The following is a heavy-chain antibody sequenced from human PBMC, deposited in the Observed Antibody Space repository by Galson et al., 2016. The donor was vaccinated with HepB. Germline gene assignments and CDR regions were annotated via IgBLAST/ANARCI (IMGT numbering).Heavy chain of an antibody. V-gene: IGHV3-48*02. D-gene: IGHD3-3*01. CDR2: ISGRSSTI. CDR1: GFTFSSYS. J-gene: IGHJ6*02. Sequence: SLRLSCAASGFTFSSYSMNWVRQTPGKGLEWFSSISGRSSTIYYADSVTGRFTVSRDNAKNSLYLQMNGLRDEDTAVYYCARDSPAGNDFWSGYYEGYYYGMDVWGQGTTVTVSS. CDR3: ARDSPAGNDFWSGYYEGYYYGMDV.